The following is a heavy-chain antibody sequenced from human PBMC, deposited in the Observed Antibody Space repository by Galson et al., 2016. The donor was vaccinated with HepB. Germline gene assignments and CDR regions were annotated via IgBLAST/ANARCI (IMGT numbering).Heavy chain of an antibody. V-gene: IGHV3-23*01. CDR3: VQGSTAPAV. CDR1: GFTCNNYG. J-gene: IGHJ6*04. Sequence: SLRLPCAASGFTCNNYGMTWVRQAPGKGLEVVSRNSRSGYSTDHADSVKRRFIISRDKTKNTLSLQMNSLRAEDTAVYYCVQGSTAPAVWGKGTTVTVSS. CDR2: NSRSGYST. D-gene: IGHD1-26*01.